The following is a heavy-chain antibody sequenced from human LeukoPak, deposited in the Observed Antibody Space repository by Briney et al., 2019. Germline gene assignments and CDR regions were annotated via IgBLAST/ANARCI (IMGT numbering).Heavy chain of an antibody. CDR1: GGTFSSYA. CDR2: IIPILGIA. J-gene: IGHJ4*02. CDR3: ARGATTNYFDY. Sequence: SVKVSCKASGGTFSSYAISWVRQAPGQGLEWMGRIIPILGIANYAQKFQGRVTITADKSTSTAYMELSSLRSEDTAVYYCARGATTNYFDYWGQGTLVTVSS. D-gene: IGHD5-12*01. V-gene: IGHV1-69*04.